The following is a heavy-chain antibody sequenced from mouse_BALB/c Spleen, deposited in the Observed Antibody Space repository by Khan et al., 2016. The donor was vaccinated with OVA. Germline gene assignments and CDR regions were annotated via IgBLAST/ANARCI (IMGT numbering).Heavy chain of an antibody. CDR2: INPSTGYT. J-gene: IGHJ2*01. D-gene: IGHD1-1*01. CDR3: ARRGLRWDFDY. V-gene: IGHV1-7*01. CDR1: GYTFINYW. Sequence: QVQLKESGAELAKPGASVKMSCKASGYTFINYWILWIKQRPGQGLEWIGYINPSTGYTEYNQNFKDKATLTADISSSTAYMQLISLTSEDSAVYYCARRGLRWDFDYWGQGTTLTVSS.